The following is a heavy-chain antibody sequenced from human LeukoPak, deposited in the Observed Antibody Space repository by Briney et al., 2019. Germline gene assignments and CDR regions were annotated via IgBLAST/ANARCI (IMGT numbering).Heavy chain of an antibody. CDR3: ARDRDYYGSDNWFDP. Sequence: ASVKVSCKASGYTFTSYGISWVRQAPGQGLEWMGWISAYNGNTNYAQKLQGRVTMTTDTSTSTAYMELRGLRSDDTAVYYCARDRDYYGSDNWFDPWGQGTLVTVSS. J-gene: IGHJ5*02. V-gene: IGHV1-18*04. CDR1: GYTFTSYG. CDR2: ISAYNGNT. D-gene: IGHD3-10*01.